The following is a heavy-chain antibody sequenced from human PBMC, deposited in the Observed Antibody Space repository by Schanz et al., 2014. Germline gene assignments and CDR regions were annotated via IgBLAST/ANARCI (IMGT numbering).Heavy chain of an antibody. D-gene: IGHD4-17*01. Sequence: VQLEQSGAEVKKPGSPVKVSCKSSGGTFSSYAISWVRQAPGQGLEWMGRIIPILGIATYAQKFQGRLSITADKSTSTAYMELSSLRSEDTAMYYCARGYGDSPTDFWGQGTLVTVSS. CDR1: GGTFSSYA. J-gene: IGHJ4*02. CDR3: ARGYGDSPTDF. V-gene: IGHV1-69*04. CDR2: IIPILGIA.